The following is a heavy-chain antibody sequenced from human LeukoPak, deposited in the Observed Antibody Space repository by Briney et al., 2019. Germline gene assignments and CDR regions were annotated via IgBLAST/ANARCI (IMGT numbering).Heavy chain of an antibody. V-gene: IGHV1-69*01. D-gene: IGHD2-21*02. CDR2: IIPIFGTA. Sequence: SVKVSCKASGGTFSSYAISWVRQAPGQGLEWMGGIIPIFGTANYAQKFQGRVTITADESTSAAYMELSSLRSEDTAVYYCARVVYMVTHPRGFDPWGQGTLVTVSS. J-gene: IGHJ5*02. CDR3: ARVVYMVTHPRGFDP. CDR1: GGTFSSYA.